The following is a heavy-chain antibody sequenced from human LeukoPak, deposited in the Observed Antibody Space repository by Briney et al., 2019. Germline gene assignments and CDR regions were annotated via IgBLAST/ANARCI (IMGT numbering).Heavy chain of an antibody. CDR1: GGSISNYY. CDR2: IYYSGST. D-gene: IGHD3-10*01. J-gene: IGHJ5*02. Sequence: SETLSLTCAVSGGSISNYYWSWIRQPPGKGLEWIGYIYYSGSTNYNPSLKSRVTISVDTSKNQFSLKLSSVTAADTAVYYCARDRVTMVRGVTSNWFDPWGQGTLVTVSS. V-gene: IGHV4-59*01. CDR3: ARDRVTMVRGVTSNWFDP.